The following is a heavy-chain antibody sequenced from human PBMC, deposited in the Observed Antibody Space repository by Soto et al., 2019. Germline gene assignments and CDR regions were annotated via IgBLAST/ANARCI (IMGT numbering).Heavy chain of an antibody. D-gene: IGHD3-22*01. V-gene: IGHV4-30-4*01. Sequence: SETLSLTFTVSGGSISSGDYYWSWIRQPPGKGLEWIGYIYYSGSTYYNPSLKRRVTISVDTSKNQFSLKLSSVTAADTAVYYCAGDSSGYSFDYWGQGTLVTVSS. CDR2: IYYSGST. J-gene: IGHJ4*02. CDR3: AGDSSGYSFDY. CDR1: GGSISSGDYY.